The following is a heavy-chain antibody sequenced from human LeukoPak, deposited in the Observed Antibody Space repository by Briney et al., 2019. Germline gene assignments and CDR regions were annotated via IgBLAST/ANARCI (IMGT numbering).Heavy chain of an antibody. CDR1: GFTFSDYS. D-gene: IGHD5-12*01. J-gene: IGHJ4*02. CDR3: ARDVRSLRFFFDH. Sequence: PGGSLRLSCAASGFTFSDYSMNWVRQAPGKGLEWVSYISSSSSTVYYADSVKGRFTISRDNAKNSLYLQMSSLRDEDTAVYYCARDVRSLRFFFDHWGQGIPVTVSS. V-gene: IGHV3-48*02. CDR2: ISSSSSTV.